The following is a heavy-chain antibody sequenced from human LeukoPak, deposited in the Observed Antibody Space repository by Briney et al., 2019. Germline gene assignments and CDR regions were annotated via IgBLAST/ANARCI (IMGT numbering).Heavy chain of an antibody. CDR3: ARVHYDSSGYYYVYWFDP. CDR2: IIPIFGTA. D-gene: IGHD3-22*01. J-gene: IGHJ5*02. V-gene: IGHV1-69*13. Sequence: ASVKVSCKASGGTFSSYAISWVRQAPGQGLEWMGGIIPIFGTANYAQKFQGRVTITADESTSTAYMELSSLRSEDTAVYYCARVHYDSSGYYYVYWFDPWGQGTLVTVSS. CDR1: GGTFSSYA.